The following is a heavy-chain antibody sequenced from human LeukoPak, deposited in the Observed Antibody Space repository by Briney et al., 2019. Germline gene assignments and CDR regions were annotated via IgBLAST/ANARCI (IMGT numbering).Heavy chain of an antibody. Sequence: SETLSLTCTVSGVSIRSSYYYWGWIRQPPGKGLEWIGSIYDSGSTYYNPSLKSRVTISVDTSKNQFSLKLNSVTAADTAVYYCARVSTYFTMWFDYWGQGTLVTVSS. V-gene: IGHV4-39*01. D-gene: IGHD3-10*02. J-gene: IGHJ4*02. CDR1: GVSIRSSYYY. CDR2: IYDSGST. CDR3: ARVSTYFTMWFDY.